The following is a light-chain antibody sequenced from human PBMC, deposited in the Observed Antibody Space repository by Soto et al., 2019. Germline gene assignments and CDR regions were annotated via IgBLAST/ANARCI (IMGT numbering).Light chain of an antibody. CDR1: QSISSW. Sequence: DIQMTQSPSTLSASVGDRVTITCRASQSISSWLAWYQQKPGKAPKLLIYDASSLESGVPSRFSGSGSGTEFALTIISLQPDDFATYYCQHSGTFGQGTKLEIK. V-gene: IGKV1-5*01. CDR3: QHSGT. CDR2: DAS. J-gene: IGKJ2*02.